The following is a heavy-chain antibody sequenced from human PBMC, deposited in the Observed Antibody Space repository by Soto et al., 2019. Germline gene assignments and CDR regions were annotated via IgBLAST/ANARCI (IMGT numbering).Heavy chain of an antibody. CDR2: ISYDGSNK. CDR3: AKPQQLDPYFDY. V-gene: IGHV3-30*18. D-gene: IGHD6-13*01. CDR1: GLTFSSYG. Sequence: GGSLRLSCAASGLTFSSYGMHWVRQAPGKGLEWVAVISYDGSNKYYADSVKGRFTISRDNSKNTLYLQMNSLRAEDTAVYYCAKPQQLDPYFDYWGRGTLVTVSS. J-gene: IGHJ4*02.